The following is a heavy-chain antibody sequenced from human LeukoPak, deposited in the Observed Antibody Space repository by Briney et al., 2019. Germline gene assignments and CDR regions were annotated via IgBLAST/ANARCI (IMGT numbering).Heavy chain of an antibody. CDR3: ARVGVNYDYVWGSYRYSVWFDP. CDR1: GGSISSSSYY. D-gene: IGHD3-16*02. V-gene: IGHV4-39*07. J-gene: IGHJ5*02. Sequence: SETLSLTCTVSGGSISSSSYYWGWIRQPPGKGLEWIGSIYYSGSTYYNPSLKSRVTISVDRSKNQFSLKLSSVTAADTAVYYCARVGVNYDYVWGSYRYSVWFDPWGQGTLVTVSS. CDR2: IYYSGST.